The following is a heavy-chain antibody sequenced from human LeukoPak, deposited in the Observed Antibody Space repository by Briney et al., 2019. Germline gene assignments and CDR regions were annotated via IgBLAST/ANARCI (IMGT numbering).Heavy chain of an antibody. CDR3: ARDYSSSWYTLRYYYYGMDV. CDR1: GGTFSSYA. J-gene: IGHJ6*02. V-gene: IGHV1-8*02. Sequence: EASVKVSCKASGGTFSSYAISWVRQATGQGLEWMGWMNPNSGNTGYAQKFQGRVTMTRNTSISTAYMELSSLRSEDTAVYYCARDYSSSWYTLRYYYYGMDVWGQGTTVTVSS. CDR2: MNPNSGNT. D-gene: IGHD6-13*01.